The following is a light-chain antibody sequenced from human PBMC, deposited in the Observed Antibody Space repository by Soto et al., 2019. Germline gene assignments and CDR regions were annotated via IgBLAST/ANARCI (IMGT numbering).Light chain of an antibody. CDR3: QQYNNWPRT. CDR2: GAS. V-gene: IGKV3-15*01. Sequence: EVVMTQSPATLSVSPVERATLSCMASQSVGSNFAWYQQKPGQAPRLLIYGASTRATDIPGRFSGSGSGTEFTLTISSLQSEDFAVYYCQQYNNWPRTFGQGTKVDIK. CDR1: QSVGSN. J-gene: IGKJ1*01.